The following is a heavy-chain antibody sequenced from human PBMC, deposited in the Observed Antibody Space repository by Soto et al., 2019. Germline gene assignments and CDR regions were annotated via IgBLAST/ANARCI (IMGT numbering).Heavy chain of an antibody. D-gene: IGHD1-26*01. J-gene: IGHJ4*02. CDR2: IYYSGST. Sequence: SETLSLTCTVSGGSISSGGYYWSWIRQHPGKSLEWIGYIYYSGSTYYNPSLKSRVTISVDTSKNQFSLKLSSVTAADTAVYYCARFDALYRATAVYWGQGTLVTVSS. CDR3: ARFDALYRATAVY. CDR1: GGSISSGGYY. V-gene: IGHV4-31*03.